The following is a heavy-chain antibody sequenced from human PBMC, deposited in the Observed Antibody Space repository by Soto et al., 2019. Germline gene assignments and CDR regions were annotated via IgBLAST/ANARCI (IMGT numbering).Heavy chain of an antibody. D-gene: IGHD1-26*01. Sequence: QMQLVQSGPEVKKPGTSVKVSCKASGFTFTSSAMQWVRQARGQRLEWIGWIVVGSGNTNYAQKFQERVTITRDMSTSTAYMEVSSLRSEDTAVYYCAAGLRWELLSNYYYGMDVWGQGTTVTVSS. CDR2: IVVGSGNT. CDR3: AAGLRWELLSNYYYGMDV. CDR1: GFTFTSSA. J-gene: IGHJ6*02. V-gene: IGHV1-58*02.